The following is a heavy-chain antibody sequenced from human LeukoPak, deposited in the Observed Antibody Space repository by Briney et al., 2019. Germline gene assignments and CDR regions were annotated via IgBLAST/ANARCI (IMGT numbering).Heavy chain of an antibody. V-gene: IGHV3-48*03. CDR3: ARDPRCSSMSCYRSSFYGMDV. D-gene: IGHD2-2*01. CDR2: TRSSGSSI. J-gene: IGHJ6*02. Sequence: GGSLRLSCAASGFTFSSYEMSWVRQAPGKGLEWGSYTRSSGSSIYYADSVKGRFTISRDNAKNSLYLQMNSLRAEDTAVYYCARDPRCSSMSCYRSSFYGMDVWGQGTTVTVSS. CDR1: GFTFSSYE.